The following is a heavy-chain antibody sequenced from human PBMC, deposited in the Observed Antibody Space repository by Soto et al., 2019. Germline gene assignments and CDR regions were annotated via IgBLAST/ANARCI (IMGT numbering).Heavy chain of an antibody. D-gene: IGHD5-18*01. CDR1: GFSLSTSGVG. CDR2: IYWDDDK. V-gene: IGHV2-5*02. J-gene: IGHJ6*02. CDR3: AHSLVDTTMAGWGGDYYYGMDV. Sequence: QITLKESGPTLVKPTQTLTLTCTFSGFSLSTSGVGVGWIRQPPGKALEWLALIYWDDDKRYSPSLKSRLTTTQDPPKNQVVLTMTNMDPLDTATYYCAHSLVDTTMAGWGGDYYYGMDVWGQGTTVTVSS.